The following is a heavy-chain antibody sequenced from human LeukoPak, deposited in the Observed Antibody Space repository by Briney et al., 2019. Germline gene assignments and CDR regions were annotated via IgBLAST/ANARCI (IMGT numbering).Heavy chain of an antibody. Sequence: ASVKVSCKASGYTFTSYDINWVRQATRQGLEWMGWMNPNSGNTGYAQKFQGRVTITRNTSISTAYMELSSLRSEDTAVYYCARVGAAAISFYYYYYYMDVWGKGTTVTVSS. CDR3: ARVGAAAISFYYYYYYMDV. J-gene: IGHJ6*03. CDR2: MNPNSGNT. V-gene: IGHV1-8*03. CDR1: GYTFTSYD. D-gene: IGHD2-2*01.